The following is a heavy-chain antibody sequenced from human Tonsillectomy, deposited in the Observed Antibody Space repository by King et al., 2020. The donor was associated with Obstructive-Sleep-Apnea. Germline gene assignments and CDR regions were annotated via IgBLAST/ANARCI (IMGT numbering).Heavy chain of an antibody. CDR3: ARDPSVLIWFGESYFDY. CDR1: GFTFSSYW. V-gene: IGHV3-7*01. D-gene: IGHD3-10*01. J-gene: IGHJ4*02. CDR2: IKQDGSEK. Sequence: VQLVESGGGLVQPGGSLRLSCAASGFTFSSYWMSWVRQAPGTGLEWVANIKQDGSEKYYVDSVKGRFTISRDNAKNSLYLQMNSLRAEDTAVYYCARDPSVLIWFGESYFDYWGQGTLVTVSS.